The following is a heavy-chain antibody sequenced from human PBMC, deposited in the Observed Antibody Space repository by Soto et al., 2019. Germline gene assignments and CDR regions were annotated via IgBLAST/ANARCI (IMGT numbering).Heavy chain of an antibody. V-gene: IGHV1-3*01. Sequence: SVKVSCKAAGYGYTIYPVRWVRQAPGQRLEWMGWINAGNGNTKYSQKFQGRVTITRDTSASTAYMELSSLRSEDTAVYYCAVGYYDILTGYSSNWFDPWGQGTLVTVPS. CDR1: GYGYTIYP. CDR2: INAGNGNT. D-gene: IGHD3-9*01. J-gene: IGHJ5*02. CDR3: AVGYYDILTGYSSNWFDP.